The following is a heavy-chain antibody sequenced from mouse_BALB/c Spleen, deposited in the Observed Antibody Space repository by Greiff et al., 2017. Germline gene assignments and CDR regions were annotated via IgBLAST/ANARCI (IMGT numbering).Heavy chain of an antibody. CDR2: ILPGSGST. CDR3: ARKGYGYFLYAMDY. CDR1: GYTFSSYW. Sequence: QVQLKQSGAELMKPGASVKISCKATGYTFSSYWIEWVKQRPGHGLEWIGEILPGSGSTNYNEKFKGKATFTADTSSNTAYMQLSSLTSEDSAVYYCARKGYGYFLYAMDYWGQGTSVTVSS. V-gene: IGHV1-9*01. J-gene: IGHJ4*01. D-gene: IGHD2-2*01.